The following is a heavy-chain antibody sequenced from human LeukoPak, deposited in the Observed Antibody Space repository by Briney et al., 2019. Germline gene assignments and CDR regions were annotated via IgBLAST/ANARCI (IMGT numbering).Heavy chain of an antibody. CDR3: ARCSSPSCYTGYFDY. V-gene: IGHV5-51*01. Sequence: GESLKISCKGSGYSFTNYWIGWVRQMPGKGLEWMGIIYPGDSETRYSPSFQGQVTISADKSISTAYLQWSSPKASDTAMYYCARCSSPSCYTGYFDYWGQGTLVTVSS. CDR1: GYSFTNYW. J-gene: IGHJ4*02. CDR2: IYPGDSET. D-gene: IGHD2-2*02.